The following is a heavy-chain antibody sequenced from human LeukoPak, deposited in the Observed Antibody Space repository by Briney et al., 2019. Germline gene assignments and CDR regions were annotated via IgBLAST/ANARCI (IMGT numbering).Heavy chain of an antibody. D-gene: IGHD3-10*01. V-gene: IGHV3-7*01. Sequence: GGSLRLSCAASGFTFTNYWMSWVRQAPGKGLEWVANIKADGSEKFYVDSVKGRFTISRDNAKNSLYLQMNSLRAEDTAVYYCARESSVVRGVITDFDYWGQGTLITVSS. J-gene: IGHJ4*02. CDR3: ARESSVVRGVITDFDY. CDR1: GFTFTNYW. CDR2: IKADGSEK.